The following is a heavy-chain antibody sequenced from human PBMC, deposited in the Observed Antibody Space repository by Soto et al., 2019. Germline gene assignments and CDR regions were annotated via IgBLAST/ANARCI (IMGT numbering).Heavy chain of an antibody. V-gene: IGHV1-46*01. J-gene: IGHJ6*02. D-gene: IGHD3-16*01. CDR1: GYTFTSYY. CDR2: INPSGGST. CDR3: ARGFEGGMSYYYGMDV. Sequence: QVQLVQSGAEVKKPGASVKVSCKASGYTFTSYYMHWVRQAPGQGLEWMGIINPSGGSTSYAQKFQGRGTKTRDTSTNTVYMELSSLRSEDTAVDYCARGFEGGMSYYYGMDVWGQGTTVTVSS.